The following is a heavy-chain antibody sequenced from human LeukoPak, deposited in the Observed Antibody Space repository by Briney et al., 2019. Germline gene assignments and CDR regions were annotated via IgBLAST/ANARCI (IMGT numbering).Heavy chain of an antibody. J-gene: IGHJ3*02. CDR2: ISGYNGKT. D-gene: IGHD5-18*01. CDR3: ARDGVFGYGSNDAFHI. V-gene: IGHV1-18*01. Sequence: ASVKVSCKASGYTYTNYGVSWVRQAPGQGVEGMGWISGYNGKTNYAQKLQGRVTMTTDTSTSTVYMELRSLRSDDTAVYYCARDGVFGYGSNDAFHIWGQGTMVTVSS. CDR1: GYTYTNYG.